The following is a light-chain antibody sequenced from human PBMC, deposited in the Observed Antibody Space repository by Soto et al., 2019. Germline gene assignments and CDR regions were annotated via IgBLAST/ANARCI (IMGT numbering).Light chain of an antibody. CDR1: QSISTW. Sequence: DIQMTQSPSTLSASVGDRVTITCRASQSISTWLAWYQQKPGKAPKLLIYKASTLESAVTSRFSGSGSWTEFPLTSSSLQPEDFAPYDCQQYNNYWTFGQGTKVDIK. J-gene: IGKJ1*01. CDR3: QQYNNYWT. V-gene: IGKV1-5*03. CDR2: KAS.